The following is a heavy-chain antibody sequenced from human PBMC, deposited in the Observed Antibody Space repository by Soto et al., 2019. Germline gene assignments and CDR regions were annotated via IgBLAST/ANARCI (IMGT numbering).Heavy chain of an antibody. CDR3: ARVGYGDYTSFDY. V-gene: IGHV4-59*01. CDR2: IYYSGST. D-gene: IGHD4-17*01. J-gene: IGHJ4*02. CDR1: GGSISSYY. Sequence: SETLSLTCTVSGGSISSYYWSWIRQPPGKGLEWIGYIYYSGSTNYNPSLKSRVTISVDTSKNQFSLELSSVTAADTAVYYCARVGYGDYTSFDYWGQGTLVTVSS.